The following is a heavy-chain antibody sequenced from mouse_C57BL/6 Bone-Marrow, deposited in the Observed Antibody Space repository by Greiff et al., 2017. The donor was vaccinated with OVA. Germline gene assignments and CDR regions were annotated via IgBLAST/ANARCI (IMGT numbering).Heavy chain of an antibody. Sequence: EVQLQQSGPELVKPGASVKISCKASGYTFTDYYMNWVKQSHGKSLEWIGDINPNNGGTSYNQKFKGKATLTVDKSSSTAYMELRSLTSEDSAVYYCARVLIKYYGSSWGAMDYWGQGTSVTVSS. J-gene: IGHJ4*01. CDR2: INPNNGGT. V-gene: IGHV1-26*01. CDR1: GYTFTDYY. CDR3: ARVLIKYYGSSWGAMDY. D-gene: IGHD1-1*01.